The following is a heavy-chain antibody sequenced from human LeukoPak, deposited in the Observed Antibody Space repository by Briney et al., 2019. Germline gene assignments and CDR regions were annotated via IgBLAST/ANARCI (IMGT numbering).Heavy chain of an antibody. CDR3: ARVSLYYDSSGYYYGLGYYYYGMDV. CDR1: GGTFSSYA. Sequence: ASVKVSCKASGGTFSSYAISWVRQAPGQGLEWMGRIIPILGIANYAQKFQGRVTITADKSTSTAYVELSSLRSEDTAVYYCARVSLYYDSSGYYYGLGYYYYGMDVWGQGTTVTVSS. J-gene: IGHJ6*02. D-gene: IGHD3-22*01. CDR2: IIPILGIA. V-gene: IGHV1-69*04.